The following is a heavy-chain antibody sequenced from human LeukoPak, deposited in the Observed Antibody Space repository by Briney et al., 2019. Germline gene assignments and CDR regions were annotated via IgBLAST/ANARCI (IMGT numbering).Heavy chain of an antibody. V-gene: IGHV3-23*01. Sequence: PGGSLRLSCEASGFTFSTYAMSWVRQAPGKGLEWVSGISGSGVSTYYADSVQGRFTISRDNSKNTLYLQMNSLGAEDTAIYYCAKDGYCSDTSCYSLGFAWGQGTLVSVSS. CDR1: GFTFSTYA. CDR2: ISGSGVST. D-gene: IGHD2-2*02. J-gene: IGHJ5*02. CDR3: AKDGYCSDTSCYSLGFA.